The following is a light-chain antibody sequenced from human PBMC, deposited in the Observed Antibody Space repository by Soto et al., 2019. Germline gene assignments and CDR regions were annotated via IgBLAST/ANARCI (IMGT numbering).Light chain of an antibody. CDR3: QQRSNWPPVIT. J-gene: IGKJ5*01. V-gene: IGKV3-11*01. CDR2: DAS. CDR1: QSISSIY. Sequence: EVVLTQSPGTLSLSPGERVTLSCRASQSISSIYLAWYQQKPGQAPRLLIYDASKRATGIPARFSGRGSGTDFTLTISSLEPEDFAVYYCQQRSNWPPVITFGQGTRLEIK.